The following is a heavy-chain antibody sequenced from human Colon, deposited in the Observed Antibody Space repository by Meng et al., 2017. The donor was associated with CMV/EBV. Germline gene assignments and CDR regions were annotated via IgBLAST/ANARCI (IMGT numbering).Heavy chain of an antibody. D-gene: IGHD3-16*01. CDR3: ARGGLWGSGWFDAFDI. J-gene: IGHJ3*02. CDR1: GFTFSSYT. V-gene: IGHV3-30*04. CDR2: ISYDGSNK. Sequence: GGSLRLSCAASGFTFSSYTMHWVRQAPGKGLEWVAVISYDGSNKDYADSVKGRITISRDNSKNTLNLEVNNLRPEDTALYPCARGGLWGSGWFDAFDIWGQGTMVTVSS.